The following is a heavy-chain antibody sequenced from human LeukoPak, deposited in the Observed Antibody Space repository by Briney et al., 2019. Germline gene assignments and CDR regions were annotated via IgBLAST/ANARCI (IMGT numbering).Heavy chain of an antibody. CDR2: ISGSGGST. D-gene: IGHD2-15*01. Sequence: GGSLRLSCAASGFTFSSFAMRWVRQAPGRGLEWVSVISGSGGSTSYADSVKGRFTISRDNSKNILNLQMSSLRAEDTAVYYCAKVLGYCSAGTCPPGYWGQGTQVTVSS. V-gene: IGHV3-23*01. J-gene: IGHJ4*02. CDR3: AKVLGYCSAGTCPPGY. CDR1: GFTFSSFA.